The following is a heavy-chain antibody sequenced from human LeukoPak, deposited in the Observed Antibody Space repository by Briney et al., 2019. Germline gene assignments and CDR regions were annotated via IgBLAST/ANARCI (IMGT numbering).Heavy chain of an antibody. CDR1: GGTFSSYA. J-gene: IGHJ6*02. V-gene: IGHV1-69*04. CDR2: IIPILGIA. D-gene: IGHD3-9*01. CDR3: ARQLRYFEGYGMDV. Sequence: SVKVSCKASGGTFSSYAISWVRQAPGQGLEWMGRIIPILGIANYAQKFQGRVTITADKSTSTAYMELSSLRSEDTAVYYCARQLRYFEGYGMDVWGQGTTVTVSS.